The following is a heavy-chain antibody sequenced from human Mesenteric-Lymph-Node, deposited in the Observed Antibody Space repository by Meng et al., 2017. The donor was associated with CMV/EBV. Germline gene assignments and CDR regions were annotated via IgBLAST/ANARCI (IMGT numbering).Heavy chain of an antibody. CDR1: GGSVSSGSYY. Sequence: SETLSLTCTVSGGSVSSGSYYWSWIRQPPGKGLEWIGDIYYSGSTKYNPSLKSRVTISLDTSKNQFSLKLSSVTAADTAVYYCARDAGNPPFDPWGQGTLVTVSS. J-gene: IGHJ5*02. CDR2: IYYSGST. V-gene: IGHV4-61*01. CDR3: ARDAGNPPFDP. D-gene: IGHD1-1*01.